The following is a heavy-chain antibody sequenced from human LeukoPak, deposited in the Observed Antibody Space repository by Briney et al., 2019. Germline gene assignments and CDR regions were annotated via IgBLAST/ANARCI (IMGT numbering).Heavy chain of an antibody. CDR1: GFTFSSYG. J-gene: IGHJ4*02. V-gene: IGHV3-30*02. CDR2: IRYDGSNK. D-gene: IGHD2-2*01. Sequence: PGGSLRLSCAASGFTFSSYGMHWVRQAPGKGLEWVAFIRYDGSNKYYADSVKGRFTIPRDNSKNTLYLQMNSLRAEDTAVYYCAKEVVVVPAALGGDYWGQGTLVTVSS. CDR3: AKEVVVVPAALGGDY.